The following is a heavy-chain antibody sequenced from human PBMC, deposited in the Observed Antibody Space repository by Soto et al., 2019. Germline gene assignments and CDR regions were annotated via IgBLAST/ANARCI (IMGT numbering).Heavy chain of an antibody. V-gene: IGHV5-51*01. J-gene: IGHJ5*02. CDR1: GYRFTSYW. D-gene: IGHD3-22*01. CDR2: IFPSDSDT. CDR3: ARKDKSGYFNWFDP. Sequence: VESLKISCRTSGYRFTSYWISCFLQMAGKGLEWMGIIFPSDSDTRYSPSFQGQVTISADRSTSTVFLQWASLKASDTAVYFCARKDKSGYFNWFDPWGQGTLVTVSS.